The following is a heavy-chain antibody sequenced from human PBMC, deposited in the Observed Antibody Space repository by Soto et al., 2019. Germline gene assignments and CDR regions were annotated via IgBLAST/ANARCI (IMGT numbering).Heavy chain of an antibody. Sequence: PSETLSLTCTVSGGSISSSSYYWGWIRQSPGKGLEGIGSIYYAGDTQYNPSLKSRVTLSVDRSNNQFSLKVTSVTAADTAVYYCARQDATMGYYAFWSGFPVAHWGQGTLVTVSS. J-gene: IGHJ4*02. CDR3: ARQDATMGYYAFWSGFPVAH. D-gene: IGHD3-3*01. CDR2: IYYAGDT. V-gene: IGHV4-39*01. CDR1: GGSISSSSYY.